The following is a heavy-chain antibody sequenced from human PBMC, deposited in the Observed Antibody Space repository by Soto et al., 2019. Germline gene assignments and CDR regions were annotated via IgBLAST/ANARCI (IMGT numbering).Heavy chain of an antibody. V-gene: IGHV3-30*18. CDR3: AKARITGTTYSNWFDP. J-gene: IGHJ5*02. CDR2: ISYDGSNK. CDR1: GFTFSSYG. Sequence: QVQLVESGGGVVQPGRSLRLSCAASGFTFSSYGMHWVRQAPGKGLEWVAVISYDGSNKYYADSVKGRFTISRDNSKNTLYLQMNSLRAEDTAVYYCAKARITGTTYSNWFDPWGQGTLVTVSS. D-gene: IGHD1-20*01.